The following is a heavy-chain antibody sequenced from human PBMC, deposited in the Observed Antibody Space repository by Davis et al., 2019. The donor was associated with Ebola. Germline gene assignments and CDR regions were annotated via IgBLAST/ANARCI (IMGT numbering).Heavy chain of an antibody. Sequence: ASVKVSCKASGYTFTGYYMHWVRQAPGQGLEWMGWINPNSGGTNYAQKFQGRVTMTRDTSISTAYMELSRLRSDDTAVYYCARDRDSSSRGTYYYGMDVWGQGTTVTVSS. CDR2: INPNSGGT. V-gene: IGHV1-2*02. CDR1: GYTFTGYY. D-gene: IGHD6-13*01. J-gene: IGHJ6*02. CDR3: ARDRDSSSRGTYYYGMDV.